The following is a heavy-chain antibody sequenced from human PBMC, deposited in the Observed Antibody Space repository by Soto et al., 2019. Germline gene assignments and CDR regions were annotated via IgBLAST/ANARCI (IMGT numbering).Heavy chain of an antibody. D-gene: IGHD3-22*01. J-gene: IGHJ3*02. CDR1: GFTFSSYG. V-gene: IGHV3-33*01. Sequence: QVQLVESGGGVVQPGRSLRLSCAASGFTFSSYGMHWVRQAPGKGLEWVAVIWYDGSNKYYADSVKGRFTISRDNSKNTLYLQMNSLRAEDTGVYYCAREKMGYYYDSSGYYEAFDIWGQGTMVTVSS. CDR3: AREKMGYYYDSSGYYEAFDI. CDR2: IWYDGSNK.